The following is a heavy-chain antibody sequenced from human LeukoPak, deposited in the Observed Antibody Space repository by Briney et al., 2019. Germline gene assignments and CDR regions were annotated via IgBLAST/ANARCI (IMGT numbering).Heavy chain of an antibody. J-gene: IGHJ5*02. V-gene: IGHV4-59*01. CDR2: IYYSGST. CDR3: ARVTYYDFWSGYYTGIWFDP. D-gene: IGHD3-3*01. Sequence: SETLSLTCTVSGGSISSYYWSWIRRPPGKGLEWIGYIYYSGSTNYNPSLKSRVTISVDTSKNQFSLKLSSVTAADTAVYYCARVTYYDFWSGYYTGIWFDPWGQGTLVTVSS. CDR1: GGSISSYY.